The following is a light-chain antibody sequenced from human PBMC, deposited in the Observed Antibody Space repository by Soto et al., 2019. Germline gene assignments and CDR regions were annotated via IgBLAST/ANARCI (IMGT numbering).Light chain of an antibody. CDR2: GAS. J-gene: IGKJ5*01. CDR1: QSVSSSY. V-gene: IGKV3-20*01. Sequence: EIVLTQSPGTLSLSPGERATLSCRASQSVSSSYLAWYQQKPGQAPRLLIYGASSRATGIPDRFSGSGSGTDFTLTISRLETEDFAVYYCQQYGSSPITFGQGTGWRL. CDR3: QQYGSSPIT.